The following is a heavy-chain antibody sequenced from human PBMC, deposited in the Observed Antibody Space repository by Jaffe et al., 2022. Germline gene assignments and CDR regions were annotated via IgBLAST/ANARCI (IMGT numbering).Heavy chain of an antibody. J-gene: IGHJ5*02. V-gene: IGHV4-34*01. Sequence: QVQLQQWGAGLLKPSETLSLTCAVYGGSFSGYYWSWIRQPPGKGLEWIGEINHSGSTNYNPSLKSRVTISVDTSKNQFSLKLSSVTAADTAVYYCARGRGWHRELHTWGCWFDPWGQGTLVTVSS. CDR2: INHSGST. D-gene: IGHD3-10*01. CDR1: GGSFSGYY. CDR3: ARGRGWHRELHTWGCWFDP.